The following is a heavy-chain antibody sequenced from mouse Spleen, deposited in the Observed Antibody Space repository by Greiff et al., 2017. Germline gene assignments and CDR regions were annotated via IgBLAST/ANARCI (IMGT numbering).Heavy chain of an antibody. Sequence: VKVVESGPSLVQPSQSLSITCTVSGFSLTSYGVHWVRQSPGKGLEWLGVIWRGGSTDYNAAFMSRLSITKDNSKSQVFFKMNSLQADDTAIYYCAKNYVYYAMDYWGQGTSVTVSS. D-gene: IGHD1-1*01. CDR3: AKNYVYYAMDY. V-gene: IGHV2-5-1*01. J-gene: IGHJ4*01. CDR1: GFSLTSYG. CDR2: IWRGGST.